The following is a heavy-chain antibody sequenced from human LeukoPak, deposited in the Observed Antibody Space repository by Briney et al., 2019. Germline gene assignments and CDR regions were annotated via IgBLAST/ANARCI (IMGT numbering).Heavy chain of an antibody. CDR2: IYHSGST. Sequence: SSETLSLTCTVSGYSISSGYYWGWIRQPPGKGLEWIGSIYHSGSTYYNPSLKSRVTISVDTSKNQFSLKLSSVTAADTAVYYCARLPSIISGFDPWGQGTLVTVSS. CDR1: GYSISSGYY. CDR3: ARLPSIISGFDP. D-gene: IGHD3-16*01. V-gene: IGHV4-38-2*02. J-gene: IGHJ5*02.